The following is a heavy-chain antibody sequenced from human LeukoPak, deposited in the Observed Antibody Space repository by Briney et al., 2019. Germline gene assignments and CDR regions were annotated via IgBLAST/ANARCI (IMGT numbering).Heavy chain of an antibody. D-gene: IGHD5-24*01. V-gene: IGHV3-48*01. CDR1: GFTFSSYS. CDR2: ISSSSSTI. Sequence: GGSLRLSCAASGFTFSSYSMNWVRQAPGKGLEWVSYISSSSSTIYYADSVKGRFTISRDNAKNSLYLQMNSLRAEDTAVYYCARIESPLDGYFDYWGQGTLVTVPS. J-gene: IGHJ4*02. CDR3: ARIESPLDGYFDY.